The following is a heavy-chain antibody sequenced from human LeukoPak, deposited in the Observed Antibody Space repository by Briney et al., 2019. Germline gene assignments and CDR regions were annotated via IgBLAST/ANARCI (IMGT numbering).Heavy chain of an antibody. CDR3: AKGDYYDSSGYYYDCFDY. D-gene: IGHD3-22*01. V-gene: IGHV3-23*01. Sequence: TGGSLRLSCAASGFTFSSYAMSWVRQAPGKGLEWVSAISGSGGSTYYADSVKGRFTISRDNSKNTLYLQMNSLRAEDTAVYYCAKGDYYDSSGYYYDCFDYWGQGTLVTVSS. CDR1: GFTFSSYA. CDR2: ISGSGGST. J-gene: IGHJ4*02.